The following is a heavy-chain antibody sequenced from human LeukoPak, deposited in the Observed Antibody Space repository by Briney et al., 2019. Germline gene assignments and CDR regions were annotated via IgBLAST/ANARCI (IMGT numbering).Heavy chain of an antibody. CDR3: AKGRYRNSVDAFDI. D-gene: IGHD5-12*01. Sequence: PGGSLRLSCAASGFTFDDYAMHWVRQAPGKGLQWVSGINWSSGTIGYADSVRGRFTVSRDNAKNSLYLQMNSLTTEDMALYYCAKGRYRNSVDAFDIWGQGTMVTVSP. CDR1: GFTFDDYA. CDR2: INWSSGTI. V-gene: IGHV3-9*03. J-gene: IGHJ3*02.